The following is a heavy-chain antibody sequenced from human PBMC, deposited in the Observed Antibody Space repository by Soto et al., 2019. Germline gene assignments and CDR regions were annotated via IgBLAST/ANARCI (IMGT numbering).Heavy chain of an antibody. Sequence: SETLSLTCAVYGGSFSGYYWSWIRQHPGKGLEWVGYIYYSGSTYYNPSLKSRVTISVDTSKNQFSLKLSSVTAADTAVYYCAREVDYYDSSGYIDYWGQGTLVTVSS. D-gene: IGHD3-22*01. CDR3: AREVDYYDSSGYIDY. CDR1: GGSFSGYY. CDR2: IYYSGST. V-gene: IGHV4-31*11. J-gene: IGHJ4*02.